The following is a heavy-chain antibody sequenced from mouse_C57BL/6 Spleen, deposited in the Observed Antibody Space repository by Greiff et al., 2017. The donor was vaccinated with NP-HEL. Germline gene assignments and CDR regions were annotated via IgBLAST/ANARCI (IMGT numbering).Heavy chain of an antibody. V-gene: IGHV2-6-1*01. D-gene: IGHD1-1*01. CDR3: ARHHYYGSSYDAMDY. Sequence: VQLKESGPGLVAPSQSLSITCTVSGFSLTSYGVHWVRQPPGKGLEWLVVIWSDGSTTYNSALKSRLSISKDNSKSQVFLKMNSLQTDDTAMYYCARHHYYGSSYDAMDYWGQGTSVTVSS. CDR2: IWSDGST. CDR1: GFSLTSYG. J-gene: IGHJ4*01.